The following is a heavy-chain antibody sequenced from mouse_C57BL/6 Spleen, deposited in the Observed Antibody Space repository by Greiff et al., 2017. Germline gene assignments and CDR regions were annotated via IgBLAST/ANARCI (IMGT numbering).Heavy chain of an antibody. D-gene: IGHD1-1*01. V-gene: IGHV5-17*01. Sequence: EVQGVESGGGLVKPGGSLKLSCAASGFTFSDYGMHWVRQAPEKGLEWVAYISSGSSTIDYAGTVKGRFTISRDNAKNTLFLQMTSLRSEDTAMYYCARGGYYYGSSWDAMDYWGQGTSVTVSS. CDR1: GFTFSDYG. CDR3: ARGGYYYGSSWDAMDY. CDR2: ISSGSSTI. J-gene: IGHJ4*01.